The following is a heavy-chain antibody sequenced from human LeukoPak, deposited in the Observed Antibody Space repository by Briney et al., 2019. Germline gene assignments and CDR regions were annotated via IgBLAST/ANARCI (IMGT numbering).Heavy chain of an antibody. D-gene: IGHD2-21*02. CDR3: ARGKTMVYCGGDCYRFDN. J-gene: IGHJ4*02. CDR1: GYTFTNYY. CDR2: INPSGGGT. V-gene: IGHV1-2*02. Sequence: ASVKVSCKASGYTFTNYYIHWVRQAPGQGPEWMGIINPSGGGTNYAQKFQGRVTMTRDTSISTAYMELSRLLSGDTAVYYCARGKTMVYCGGDCYRFDNWGQGTLVTVSS.